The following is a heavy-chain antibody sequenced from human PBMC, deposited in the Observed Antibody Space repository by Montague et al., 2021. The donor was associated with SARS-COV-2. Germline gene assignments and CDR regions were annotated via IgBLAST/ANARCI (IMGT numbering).Heavy chain of an antibody. Sequence: YRSLSFSASGFPFNTYTMTWVRQAPGKGLEWVSSIFGSGAGTYYADSVQGRVTISRDNSTNTLYLQLHSLRADDTAVYYCAKNGGSGSLVHWYFDLWGRGTPVAVSS. D-gene: IGHD3-16*01. CDR2: IFGSGAGT. CDR1: GFPFNTYT. V-gene: IGHV3-23*01. J-gene: IGHJ2*01. CDR3: AKNGGSGSLVHWYFDL.